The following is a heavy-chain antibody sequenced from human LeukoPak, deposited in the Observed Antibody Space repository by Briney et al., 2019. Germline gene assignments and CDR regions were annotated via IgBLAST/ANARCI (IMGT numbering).Heavy chain of an antibody. CDR1: GGSISSSSYY. J-gene: IGHJ6*02. CDR3: ARHVPAAYRAYYYYYGMDV. V-gene: IGHV4-39*01. D-gene: IGHD1-26*01. Sequence: PSETLSLTCTVSGGSISSSSYYWGWIRQPPGKGLEWIGSIYYSGSTYYNPSLKSRVTISVDTSKNQFSLELSSVTAADTAVYYCARHVPAAYRAYYYYYGMDVWGQGTTVTVSS. CDR2: IYYSGST.